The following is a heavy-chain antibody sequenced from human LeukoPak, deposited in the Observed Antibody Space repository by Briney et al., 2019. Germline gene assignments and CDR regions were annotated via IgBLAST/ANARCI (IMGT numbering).Heavy chain of an antibody. J-gene: IGHJ6*02. V-gene: IGHV3-48*01. Sequence: GGSLRPSCAASGFTFSSYSMNWVRQAPGKGLEWVSYISSSSSTIYYADSVKGRFTISRDNSKNTLYLQMNSLRAEDTAVYYCATENFDWLGHYYYYGMDVWGQGTTVTVSS. CDR2: ISSSSSTI. CDR1: GFTFSSYS. CDR3: ATENFDWLGHYYYYGMDV. D-gene: IGHD3-9*01.